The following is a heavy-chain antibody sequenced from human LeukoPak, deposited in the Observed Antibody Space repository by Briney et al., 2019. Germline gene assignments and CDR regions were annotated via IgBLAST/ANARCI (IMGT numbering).Heavy chain of an antibody. CDR1: GYTFTNYY. CDR2: SNPSGVGT. J-gene: IGHJ4*02. Sequence: ASVTVSFTASGYTFTNYYMHWVRQAPGQGLEWMGVSNPSGVGTNYAQKFQGRVTMTRDTSTTTVYMELSSLRSEDTAVYYCAREESGGYFDYWGQGTLVTVSS. D-gene: IGHD2-8*02. CDR3: AREESGGYFDY. V-gene: IGHV1-46*01.